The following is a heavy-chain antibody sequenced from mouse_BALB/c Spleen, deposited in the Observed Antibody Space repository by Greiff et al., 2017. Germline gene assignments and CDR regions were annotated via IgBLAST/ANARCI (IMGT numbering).Heavy chain of an antibody. V-gene: IGHV1-80*01. CDR3: TRSDDYVFDY. CDR1: GYAFSSYW. CDR2: IYPGDGDT. D-gene: IGHD2-4*01. Sequence: QVQLKESGAELVRPGSSVKISCKASGYAFSSYWMNWVKQRPGQGLEWIGQIYPGDGDTNYNGKFKGKATLTADKSSSTAYMQLSSLTSEDSAVYFCTRSDDYVFDYWGQGTTLTVSS. J-gene: IGHJ2*01.